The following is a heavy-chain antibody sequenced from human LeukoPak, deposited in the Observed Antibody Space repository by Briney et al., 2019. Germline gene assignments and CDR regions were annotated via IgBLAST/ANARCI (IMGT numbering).Heavy chain of an antibody. Sequence: GAPVKVSCKASGYTFTSYDINWVRQATGQGLEWMGWMNPNSGNTGYAQKFQGRVTITRNTPISTAYMELSSLRSEDTAVYYCATSAIVVVPAAIRDWYFDLWGRGTLVTVSS. D-gene: IGHD2-2*02. J-gene: IGHJ2*01. CDR2: MNPNSGNT. CDR1: GYTFTSYD. V-gene: IGHV1-8*03. CDR3: ATSAIVVVPAAIRDWYFDL.